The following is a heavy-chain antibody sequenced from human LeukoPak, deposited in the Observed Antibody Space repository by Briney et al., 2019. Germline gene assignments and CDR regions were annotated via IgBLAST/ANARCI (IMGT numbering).Heavy chain of an antibody. Sequence: SETLSLTCTVSGGSISSSSYYWGWIRQPPGKGLEWIGSIYYSGSTYYNPSLKSRVTISVDKSKNQFSLKLSSVTAADTAVYYCARMPDYYDSSGLDAFDIWGQGTMVTVSS. CDR2: IYYSGST. CDR1: GGSISSSSYY. CDR3: ARMPDYYDSSGLDAFDI. D-gene: IGHD3-22*01. V-gene: IGHV4-39*07. J-gene: IGHJ3*02.